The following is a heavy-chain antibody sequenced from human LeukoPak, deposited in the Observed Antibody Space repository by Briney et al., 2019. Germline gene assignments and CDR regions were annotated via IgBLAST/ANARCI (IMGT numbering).Heavy chain of an antibody. D-gene: IGHD6-19*01. CDR1: GEPFSNYN. CDR2: INHSGYT. V-gene: IGHV4-34*01. Sequence: PSETPSLICAVSGEPFSNYNWSWVRQSPRQGLEWIGEINHSGYTNYNPSLKSRVTMSIDTSKNQFSLILTSVTAADAGVYYCTRAVAGHPDWGQGTLVTVSS. CDR3: TRAVAGHPD. J-gene: IGHJ4*02.